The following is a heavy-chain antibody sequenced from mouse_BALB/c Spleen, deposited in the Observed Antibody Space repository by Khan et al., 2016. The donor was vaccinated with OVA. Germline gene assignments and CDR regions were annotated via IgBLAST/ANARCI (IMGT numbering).Heavy chain of an antibody. J-gene: IGHJ3*01. CDR2: INPSNGYT. Sequence: QVQLQQSGAELARPGASVKMSCKASGYTFSSYTIHWIKQRPGQGLEWIGYINPSNGYTNYNQKFKDKATLTTDKSSTTAYLQLRSLTSADSAVYNWLRDGAYYRNDGWFAYWGQGTLVTVSA. D-gene: IGHD2-14*01. V-gene: IGHV1-4*01. CDR1: GYTFSSYT. CDR3: LRDGAYYRNDGWFAY.